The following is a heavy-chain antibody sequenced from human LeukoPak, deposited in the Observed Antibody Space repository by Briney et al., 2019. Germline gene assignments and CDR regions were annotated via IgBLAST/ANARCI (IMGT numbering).Heavy chain of an antibody. Sequence: SETLSLTCAVYGGSFSGYYWSWIRQPPGKGLEWIGEINHSGSTNYNPSLKSRVTISVDTSKNQFSLKLSSVTAADTAVYYCATRTYGGNSPFDYWGQGTLVTVTS. J-gene: IGHJ4*02. CDR1: GGSFSGYY. D-gene: IGHD4-23*01. CDR2: INHSGST. V-gene: IGHV4-34*01. CDR3: ATRTYGGNSPFDY.